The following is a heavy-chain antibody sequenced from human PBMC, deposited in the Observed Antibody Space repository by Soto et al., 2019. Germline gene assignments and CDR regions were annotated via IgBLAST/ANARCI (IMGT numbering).Heavy chain of an antibody. Sequence: SETLSLTCTVSGGSISSYYWNWIRQPPGKGLEWIGYIYYSGSTKYNPSLKSRVTISVDTSKNQFSLKLSSVTAADTAVYHCARDRLANWFDPWGQGTLVTVSS. CDR1: GGSISSYY. D-gene: IGHD3-9*01. V-gene: IGHV4-59*01. CDR2: IYYSGST. J-gene: IGHJ5*02. CDR3: ARDRLANWFDP.